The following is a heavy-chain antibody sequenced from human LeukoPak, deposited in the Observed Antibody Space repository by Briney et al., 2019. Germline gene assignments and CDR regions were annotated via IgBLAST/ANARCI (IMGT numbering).Heavy chain of an antibody. CDR1: GGSFSGYY. V-gene: IGHV4-34*01. Sequence: PSETLSLTCAVYGGSFSGYYWSWIRQPPGKELEWIGEINHSGSTNYNPSLKRRVTISVDTSKNQFSLKLSSVTAADTAVYYCARVSPPGKLDYWGQGTLVTVSS. J-gene: IGHJ4*02. CDR2: INHSGST. D-gene: IGHD3-10*01. CDR3: ARVSPPGKLDY.